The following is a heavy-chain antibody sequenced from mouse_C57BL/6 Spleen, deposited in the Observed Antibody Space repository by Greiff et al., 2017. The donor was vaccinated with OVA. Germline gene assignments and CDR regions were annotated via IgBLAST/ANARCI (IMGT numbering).Heavy chain of an antibody. CDR1: GFTFSSST. D-gene: IGHD1-1*01. CDR2: ISGGGGNT. CDR3: ARHRHSSWFAY. J-gene: IGHJ3*01. V-gene: IGHV5-9*01. Sequence: EVQVVESGGGLVKPGGSLKLSCAASGFTFSSSTMSWVRQTPEKRLEWVATISGGGGNTYSPDSVKGRFTISRDNDKNTLYLQMSRLRSEDTALYYCARHRHSSWFAYWGQGTLVTVSA.